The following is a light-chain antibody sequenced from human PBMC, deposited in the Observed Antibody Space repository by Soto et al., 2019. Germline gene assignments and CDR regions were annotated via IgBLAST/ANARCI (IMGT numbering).Light chain of an antibody. CDR1: QGISSY. CDR2: AAS. V-gene: IGKV1-9*01. J-gene: IGKJ4*01. CDR3: QQLKTYPLT. Sequence: RLSQSPSFLSASVGNRVTITCRASQGISSYLAWYQQKPGKAPKLLIYAASTLQSGVPSRFSGSESGTEFTLTISSLQPEDFATYYCQQLKTYPLTFGGGTKV.